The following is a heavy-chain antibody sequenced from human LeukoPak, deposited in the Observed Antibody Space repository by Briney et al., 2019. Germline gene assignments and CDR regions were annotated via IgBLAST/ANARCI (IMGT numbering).Heavy chain of an antibody. CDR3: ARIHYDILTGIDPFFDY. CDR1: GYTFTDYY. V-gene: IGHV1-2*02. J-gene: IGHJ4*02. D-gene: IGHD3-9*01. Sequence: ASVKVSCKASGYTFTDYYLHWVRQAPGQGLEWMGWINVNSGGTNYAQKFQGRVTMTRDTSISTADMELSSLRSDGTAVYCCARIHYDILTGIDPFFDYWGQGTLVTVSS. CDR2: INVNSGGT.